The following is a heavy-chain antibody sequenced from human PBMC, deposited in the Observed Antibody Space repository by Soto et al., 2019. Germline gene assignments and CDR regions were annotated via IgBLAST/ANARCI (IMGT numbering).Heavy chain of an antibody. CDR3: AHAFGGTSWPNDAFDV. Sequence: HITLKASVPTLVKHTQTLTLTCIFSGFSFSADGVGVGWIRQPPGKTLDWLALIYWDDDTRYRTSLKSRLTITKDSSKNQVVLTMTNMDPLDTATYYCAHAFGGTSWPNDAFDVWGQGTVVTVSS. CDR2: IYWDDDT. D-gene: IGHD3-16*01. CDR1: GFSFSADGVG. V-gene: IGHV2-5*02. J-gene: IGHJ3*01.